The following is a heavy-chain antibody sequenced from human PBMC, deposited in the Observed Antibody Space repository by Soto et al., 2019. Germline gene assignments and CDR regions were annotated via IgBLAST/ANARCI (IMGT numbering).Heavy chain of an antibody. CDR1: GFTFSDHY. Sequence: GGSLRLSCAASGFTFSDHYMDWVRQAPGKGLEWVGRTRNKANSYTTEYAASVKGRFTISRDDSKNSLYLQMNSLKTEDTAVYYCATSSYGDCFDYWGQGTLVTVSS. J-gene: IGHJ4*02. V-gene: IGHV3-72*01. D-gene: IGHD4-17*01. CDR3: ATSSYGDCFDY. CDR2: TRNKANSYTT.